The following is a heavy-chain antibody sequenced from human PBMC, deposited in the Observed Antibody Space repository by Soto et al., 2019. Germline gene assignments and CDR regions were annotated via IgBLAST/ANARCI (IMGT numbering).Heavy chain of an antibody. Sequence: ASVKVSCKASGYTFTSYGISWVRQAPGQGLEWMGWISAYNGNTNYAQKLQGRVTMTTDTSTSTAYMELSSLRSEDTAVYYCARDIVVVVAAGYYYYGMDVWGQGTTVTVSS. J-gene: IGHJ6*02. CDR1: GYTFTSYG. V-gene: IGHV1-18*01. CDR3: ARDIVVVVAAGYYYYGMDV. D-gene: IGHD2-15*01. CDR2: ISAYNGNT.